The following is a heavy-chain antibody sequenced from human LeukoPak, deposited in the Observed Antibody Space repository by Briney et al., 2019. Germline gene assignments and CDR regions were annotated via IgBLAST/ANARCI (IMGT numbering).Heavy chain of an antibody. CDR2: VTASAGNT. V-gene: IGHV3-23*01. Sequence: PGGSLRLSCVASGFIFSTHAMSWVRLAPGRGLEWVSAVTASAGNTYYADSVKGRFTISRDNSKNTLYLQVTSLRAEDTAVYYCAKGDYYGSGSFFKNGMDVWGQGTTVTVSS. CDR3: AKGDYYGSGSFFKNGMDV. CDR1: GFIFSTHA. D-gene: IGHD3-10*01. J-gene: IGHJ6*02.